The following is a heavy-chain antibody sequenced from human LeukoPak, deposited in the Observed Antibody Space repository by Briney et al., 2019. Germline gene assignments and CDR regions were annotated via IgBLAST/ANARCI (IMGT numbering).Heavy chain of an antibody. CDR1: GFTFSSYA. V-gene: IGHV3-30*04. D-gene: IGHD3-10*01. J-gene: IGHJ4*02. Sequence: GRSLRLSCAASGFTFSSYAMHWVRQAPGKGLEWVAVISYDGSNKYYADSVKGRFTISRDNSKNTLYLQMNSLRAEDTAVYYCARDTTHYGSGSLNFWGQGTLVTVSS. CDR2: ISYDGSNK. CDR3: ARDTTHYGSGSLNF.